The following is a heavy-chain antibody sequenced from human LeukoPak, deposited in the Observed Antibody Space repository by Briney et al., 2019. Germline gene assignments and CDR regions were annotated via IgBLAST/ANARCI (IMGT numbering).Heavy chain of an antibody. CDR3: GRILDSAWGGLGY. Sequence: GGYLRLSCAASGFTFSSYAMHWVRQAPGKGLEWGAFIRYDGSNKDYPDSVKGRFTIAIYNSKTTLYLQMNSLRDEDTTVYYCGRILDSAWGGLGYWGQGTLVTVSS. D-gene: IGHD6-19*01. V-gene: IGHV3-30*02. J-gene: IGHJ4*02. CDR2: IRYDGSNK. CDR1: GFTFSSYA.